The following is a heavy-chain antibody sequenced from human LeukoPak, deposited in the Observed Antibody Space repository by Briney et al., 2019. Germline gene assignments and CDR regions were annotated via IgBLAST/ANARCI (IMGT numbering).Heavy chain of an antibody. CDR1: GFTFSSYH. J-gene: IGHJ4*02. CDR2: ITSSSSYI. D-gene: IGHD3-10*01. CDR3: ARGLGYYGSGSYYRALGY. Sequence: GGSLRLSCAASGFTFSSYHMNWVRQAPGKGLEWVSSITSSSSYIYYADSVKGRFTISRDNAKNSLYLQMNSLRAEDTAVYYCARGLGYYGSGSYYRALGYWGQGTLVTVSS. V-gene: IGHV3-21*04.